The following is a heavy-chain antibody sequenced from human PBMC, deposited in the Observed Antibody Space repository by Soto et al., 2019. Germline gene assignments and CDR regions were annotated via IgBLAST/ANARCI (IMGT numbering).Heavy chain of an antibody. D-gene: IGHD5-12*01. Sequence: QVQLVQSGAEVKKPGASVKVSCKASGYTFTSYGISCVRQAPGQGFEWMGWISAYNGNTNYAQKLQGRVTMTTDTSTSTAYKELRSVRSDDTAVYYCARLRGLRYLDYWSQGTLVTVSS. V-gene: IGHV1-18*01. CDR2: ISAYNGNT. CDR1: GYTFTSYG. CDR3: ARLRGLRYLDY. J-gene: IGHJ4*02.